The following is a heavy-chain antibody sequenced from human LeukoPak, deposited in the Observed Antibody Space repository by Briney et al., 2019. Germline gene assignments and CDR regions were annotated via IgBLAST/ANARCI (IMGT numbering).Heavy chain of an antibody. CDR1: GLTFSRYA. CDR3: ARWRAAAAAYYFDY. D-gene: IGHD6-13*01. J-gene: IGHJ4*02. Sequence: GGSLRLSCAVSGLTFSRYAMSWVRQAPGKGLEWVAVIWYDGSNKYYADSVKGRFTISRDNSKNTLYLQMNSLRAEDTAVYYCARWRAAAAAYYFDYWGQGTLVTVSS. V-gene: IGHV3-33*08. CDR2: IWYDGSNK.